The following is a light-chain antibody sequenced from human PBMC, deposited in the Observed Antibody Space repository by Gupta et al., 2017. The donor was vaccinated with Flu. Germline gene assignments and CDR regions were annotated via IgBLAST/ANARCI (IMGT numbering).Light chain of an antibody. CDR3: QQYNNWPPWT. Sequence: EIVMTQSPATLSVSPGERATLSCRASQSVSSNLAWYQQKPGQAPRLLNYGASTRATGIPARFSGSGSGREFTLTISSRQSEDFAVYYCQQYNNWPPWTFGQGTKVEIK. V-gene: IGKV3-15*01. J-gene: IGKJ1*01. CDR1: QSVSSN. CDR2: GAS.